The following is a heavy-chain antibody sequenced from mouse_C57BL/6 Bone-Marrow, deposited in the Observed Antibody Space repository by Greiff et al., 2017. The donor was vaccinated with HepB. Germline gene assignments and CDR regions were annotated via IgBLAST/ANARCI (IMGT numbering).Heavy chain of an antibody. CDR1: GFTFSDYY. CDR2: INYDGSST. D-gene: IGHD2-5*01. J-gene: IGHJ2*01. CDR3: ARDAYYSNYGYFDY. V-gene: IGHV5-16*01. Sequence: DVQLVESEGGLVQPGSSMKLSCTASGFTFSDYYMAWVRQVPEKGLEWVANINYDGSSTYYLDSLKSRFIISRDNAKNILYLQMSSLKSEDTATYYCARDAYYSNYGYFDYWGQGTTLTVSS.